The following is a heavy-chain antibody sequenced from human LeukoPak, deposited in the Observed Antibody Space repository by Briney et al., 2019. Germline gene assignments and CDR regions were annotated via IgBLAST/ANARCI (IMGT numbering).Heavy chain of an antibody. Sequence: SETLSLTCTVSGGSISSSSYYWGWIRQPPGKGLEWIGSIYYSGSTYYNPSLKSRVTISVDTSKNQFSLKLSSVTAADTAVYYCARRSSSSPHFDYWGQGTLVTVSS. CDR3: ARRSSSSPHFDY. J-gene: IGHJ4*02. D-gene: IGHD6-6*01. CDR2: IYYSGST. CDR1: GGSISSSSYY. V-gene: IGHV4-39*07.